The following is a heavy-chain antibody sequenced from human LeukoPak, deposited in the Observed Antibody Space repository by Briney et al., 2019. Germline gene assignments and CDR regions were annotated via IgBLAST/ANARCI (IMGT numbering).Heavy chain of an antibody. CDR2: ISYDGSNK. Sequence: PGGSLRLSCAASGFTFSSYGMHWVRQAPGKGLEWVAVISYDGSNKYYADSVKGRFTISRDNSKNTLYLQMNSLRAEDTAVYYCAKDFTPSGGYFAVDYWGQGTLVTVSS. CDR3: AKDFTPSGGYFAVDY. CDR1: GFTFSSYG. J-gene: IGHJ4*02. V-gene: IGHV3-30*18. D-gene: IGHD1-26*01.